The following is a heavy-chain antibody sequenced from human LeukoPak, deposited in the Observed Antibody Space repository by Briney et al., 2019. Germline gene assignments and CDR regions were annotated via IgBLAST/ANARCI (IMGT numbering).Heavy chain of an antibody. D-gene: IGHD4-17*01. CDR1: GFTFSSYG. J-gene: IGHJ4*02. CDR3: ARAPPPWGDYPFFDY. CDR2: IWYDGSNK. V-gene: IGHV3-33*01. Sequence: GGSLRLSCAAPGFTFSSYGMHWVRQAPGKGLEWVAVIWYDGSNKYYADSVKGRFTISRDNSKNTLYLQINSLRAEDTAVYYCARAPPPWGDYPFFDYWGQGTLVTVSS.